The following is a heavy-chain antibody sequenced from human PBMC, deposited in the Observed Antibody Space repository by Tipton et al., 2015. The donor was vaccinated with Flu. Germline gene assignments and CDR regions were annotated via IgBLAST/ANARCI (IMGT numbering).Heavy chain of an antibody. CDR1: GGSISSGSYY. V-gene: IGHV4-31*03. CDR3: ARGSWEVRFDP. Sequence: TLSLTCSVSGGSISSGSYYWTWIRQPPGKGLEWIGHIYYTGSTSYSPSLKSRVAISRDTSMNQFSLRLTSVTAADTAMYYCARGSWEVRFDPWGQGTLVTVSS. J-gene: IGHJ5*02. D-gene: IGHD1-26*01. CDR2: IYYTGST.